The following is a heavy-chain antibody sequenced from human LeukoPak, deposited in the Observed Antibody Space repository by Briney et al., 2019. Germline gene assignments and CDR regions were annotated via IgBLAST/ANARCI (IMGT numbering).Heavy chain of an antibody. CDR3: ARGGVGATTYVWFDP. J-gene: IGHJ5*02. V-gene: IGHV1-46*01. CDR1: GYTVTNYY. CDR2: INPSGGST. D-gene: IGHD1-26*01. Sequence: ASVKVSCKASGYTVTNYYIHWVRQAPGQGLECMGIINPSGGSTSYAQKFKGRVTITRDMSTSTVYMELSSLRSEDTAVYYCARGGVGATTYVWFDPWGQGTLVAVSS.